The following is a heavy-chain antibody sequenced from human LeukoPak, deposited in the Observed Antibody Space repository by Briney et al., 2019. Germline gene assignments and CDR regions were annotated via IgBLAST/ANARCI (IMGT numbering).Heavy chain of an antibody. D-gene: IGHD6-19*01. Sequence: GGSLRLSCAGSGFTFSNYWVHWVRQAPGKGLVWVSRINEDGSRTDYADFVKGRFTISRDNTKNSLYLQMNSLRAEDTAVYYCARETYSSGWSPGNWFDPWGQGTLVTVSS. V-gene: IGHV3-74*01. J-gene: IGHJ5*02. CDR3: ARETYSSGWSPGNWFDP. CDR2: INEDGSRT. CDR1: GFTFSNYW.